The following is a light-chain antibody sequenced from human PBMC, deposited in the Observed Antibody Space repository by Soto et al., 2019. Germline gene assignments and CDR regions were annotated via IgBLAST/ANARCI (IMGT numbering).Light chain of an antibody. CDR2: EVS. J-gene: IGLJ3*02. CDR1: SSDVGGYNY. CDR3: SSYTSSSTRV. V-gene: IGLV2-14*01. Sequence: HSALTQPASVSGSPGQSITISCTRTSSDVGGYNYVSWYQQHPGKAPKLMIYEVSNRPSGVSNRFSGSKSGNTASLTISGLQAEDEADYYCSSYTSSSTRVFGGGTKLTVL.